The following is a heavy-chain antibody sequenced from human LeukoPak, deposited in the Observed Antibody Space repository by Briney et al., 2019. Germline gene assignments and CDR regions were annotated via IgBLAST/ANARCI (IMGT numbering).Heavy chain of an antibody. CDR3: TRDRSALDT. Sequence: ASETLSLTCSVSGASISSYFWTWIRQSPGKGLEWIGYISNIGSTNYNPSLKSRVTISGDTSKNQFSLKLSSVTAADTAVYHCTRDRSALDTWGQGTMVTVSS. CDR1: GASISSYF. J-gene: IGHJ3*02. V-gene: IGHV4-59*01. CDR2: ISNIGST.